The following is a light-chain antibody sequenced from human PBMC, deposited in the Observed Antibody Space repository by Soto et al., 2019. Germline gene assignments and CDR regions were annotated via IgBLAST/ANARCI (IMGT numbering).Light chain of an antibody. J-gene: IGLJ1*01. CDR1: SSNIGGNS. CDR2: DDD. Sequence: QAVVTQPPSVSAAPGQKVTISCSGSSSNIGGNSVSWYQQLPGTAPKLLIYDDDKRPSGIPDRFSGSKSGTSATLGITGFQTGDEADYYCGSWDSSPSAYVFATGTKLTVL. CDR3: GSWDSSPSAYV. V-gene: IGLV1-51*01.